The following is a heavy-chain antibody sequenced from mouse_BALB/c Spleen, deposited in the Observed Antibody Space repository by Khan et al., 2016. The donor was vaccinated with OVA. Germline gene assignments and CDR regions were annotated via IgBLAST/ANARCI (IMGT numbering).Heavy chain of an antibody. Sequence: QVRLQQSGAELVRPGASVKLSCKTSGYIFTSYWIHWIKQRSGQGLEWIARIYPGTGSIYYNEKFKGKATLTADKSSSTAYLQLSSLKSEDSAVXFYARHGNNDEAWFAYWGQGTLVTVSA. CDR2: IYPGTGSI. CDR3: ARHGNNDEAWFAY. D-gene: IGHD1-3*01. CDR1: GYIFTSYW. J-gene: IGHJ3*01. V-gene: IGHV1S132*01.